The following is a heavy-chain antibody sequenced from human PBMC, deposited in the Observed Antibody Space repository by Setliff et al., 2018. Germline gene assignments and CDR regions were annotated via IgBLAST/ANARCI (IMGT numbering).Heavy chain of an antibody. CDR3: ATDGPVLNGDYIS. CDR1: GASISTTYYY. Sequence: TSETLSLTCSVSGASISTTYYYWDWIRQSPEKGLEWIGTIYPNGITYYNPSVKSRVTISVDKSKNQFSLSLRSVTAADTAVYYCATDGPVLNGDYISWGQGTLVTVSS. J-gene: IGHJ5*02. V-gene: IGHV4-39*07. CDR2: IYPNGIT. D-gene: IGHD3-10*01.